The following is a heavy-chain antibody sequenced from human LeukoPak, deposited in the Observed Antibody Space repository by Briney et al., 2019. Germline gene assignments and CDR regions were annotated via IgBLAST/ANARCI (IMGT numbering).Heavy chain of an antibody. D-gene: IGHD5-18*01. V-gene: IGHV3-30*02. CDR3: AKSHGYSYGFDY. Sequence: PGGSLRLSCAASGFTFSSYGMHWVRLAPGKGLEWVAFIRYDGSNKYYADSVKGRFTISRDNSKNTLYLQMNSLRAEDTAVYYCAKSHGYSYGFDYWGQGTLVTVSS. CDR1: GFTFSSYG. J-gene: IGHJ4*02. CDR2: IRYDGSNK.